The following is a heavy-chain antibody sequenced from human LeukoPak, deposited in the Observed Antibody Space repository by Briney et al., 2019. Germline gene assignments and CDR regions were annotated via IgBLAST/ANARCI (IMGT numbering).Heavy chain of an antibody. CDR2: IIPIFGTA. V-gene: IGHV1-69*05. CDR1: GGTFSSYA. Sequence: SVKVSCKASGGTFSSYAISWARQAPGQGLEWMGGIIPIFGTANYAQKFQGRVTITTDESTSTAYMELSSLRSEDTAVYYCARSYCSSTSCQASPFDYWGQGTLVTVSS. J-gene: IGHJ4*02. D-gene: IGHD2-2*01. CDR3: ARSYCSSTSCQASPFDY.